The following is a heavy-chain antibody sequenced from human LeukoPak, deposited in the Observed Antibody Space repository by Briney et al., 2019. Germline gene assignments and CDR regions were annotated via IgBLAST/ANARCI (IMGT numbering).Heavy chain of an antibody. V-gene: IGHV3-21*01. CDR3: ARSTFYYDSSGYSSGHFDY. CDR2: LSSSSSYI. J-gene: IGHJ4*02. Sequence: GGSLRLSCAASGFTFSSYSMNWVRQVPGKGLEWVSSLSSSSSYICYADSVKGRFTISRDNAKKSLYLQMNSLRAEDTAVYYCARSTFYYDSSGYSSGHFDYWGQGTLVTVSS. CDR1: GFTFSSYS. D-gene: IGHD3-22*01.